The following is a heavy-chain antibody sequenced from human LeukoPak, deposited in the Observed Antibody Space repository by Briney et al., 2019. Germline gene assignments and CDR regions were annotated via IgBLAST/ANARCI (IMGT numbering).Heavy chain of an antibody. Sequence: PGGSVSLSRAASGFTFSRYGIHWVRQAPGKGLEWVAFIRYDGSNKYHADAVKGRFTISRDNSKNTVYLQMNSLRAEDTAVYFCAKEYGYDYNYFYSMDVWGKGTTVTISS. CDR1: GFTFSRYG. CDR2: IRYDGSNK. V-gene: IGHV3-30*02. J-gene: IGHJ6*03. CDR3: AKEYGYDYNYFYSMDV. D-gene: IGHD1-1*01.